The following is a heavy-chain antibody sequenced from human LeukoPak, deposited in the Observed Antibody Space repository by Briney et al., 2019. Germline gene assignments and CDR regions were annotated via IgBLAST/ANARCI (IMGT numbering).Heavy chain of an antibody. CDR3: AIDHNPIIGVATSSY. Sequence: SGGSLRLSCAASGFTFSNYGVHWVRQAPGKGLEWVTFIRYDGANKYYSDSVKGRFTISRDNSKNTLYLQMNSLRPEDTAVYYCAIDHNPIIGVATSSYWGQGTLVTVSS. D-gene: IGHD3-3*01. J-gene: IGHJ4*02. V-gene: IGHV3-30*02. CDR2: IRYDGANK. CDR1: GFTFSNYG.